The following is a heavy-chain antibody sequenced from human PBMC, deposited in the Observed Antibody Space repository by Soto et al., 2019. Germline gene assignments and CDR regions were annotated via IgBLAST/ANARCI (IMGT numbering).Heavy chain of an antibody. J-gene: IGHJ4*02. Sequence: QVQLVQSGAEVKKPGSSVKVSCKASGGTFSSYAISWVRQAPGQGLEWLGGIIPIFGTANYAQKFQGRVTITADESTSTVSMELSSLRSEDTAVYYCARRGTDSSGYYYVDYWGQGTLVTVSS. CDR1: GGTFSSYA. D-gene: IGHD3-22*01. V-gene: IGHV1-69*01. CDR2: IIPIFGTA. CDR3: ARRGTDSSGYYYVDY.